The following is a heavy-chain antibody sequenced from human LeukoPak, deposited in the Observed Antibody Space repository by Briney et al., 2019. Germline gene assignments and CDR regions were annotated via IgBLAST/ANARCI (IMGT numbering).Heavy chain of an antibody. Sequence: PSETLSLTCAVYGGSFSGYYWSWIRQPPGKGLEWIGEINHSGSTNYNPSLKSRVTISVDTSKNQFSLKLSSVTAADTAVYYCARQRSPRRGVPDWFDPWGQGTLVTVSS. J-gene: IGHJ5*02. CDR2: INHSGST. CDR1: GGSFSGYY. CDR3: ARQRSPRRGVPDWFDP. D-gene: IGHD3-10*01. V-gene: IGHV4-34*01.